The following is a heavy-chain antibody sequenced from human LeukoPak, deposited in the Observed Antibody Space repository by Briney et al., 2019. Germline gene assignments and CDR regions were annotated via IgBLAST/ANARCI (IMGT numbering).Heavy chain of an antibody. CDR3: ARDIAARRTFDY. V-gene: IGHV1-2*02. CDR2: INPNSGGT. J-gene: IGHJ4*02. Sequence: ASVKVSCKASGYTFTGYYMHWVRQAPGQGLEWMGWINPNSGGTNYAQEFQGRVTMTRDTSISTAYMELSRLRSDDTAVYYCARDIAARRTFDYWGQGTLVTVSS. CDR1: GYTFTGYY. D-gene: IGHD6-6*01.